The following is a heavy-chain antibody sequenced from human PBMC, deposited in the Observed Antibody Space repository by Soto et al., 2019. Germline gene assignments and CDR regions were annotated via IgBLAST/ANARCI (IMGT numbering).Heavy chain of an antibody. J-gene: IGHJ4*02. CDR3: AKQLRGSGWYPLDS. CDR1: GFTFSSYW. CDR2: SSFDGTQQ. D-gene: IGHD6-19*01. Sequence: GGSLRLSCAASGFTFSSYWMHWVRQAPGKGLEWLAVSSFDGTQQFYGDSVKGRFTVSRDNSNNTLYLEMNSLRTEDTAVYYCAKQLRGSGWYPLDSWGQGTPVTVSS. V-gene: IGHV3-30*18.